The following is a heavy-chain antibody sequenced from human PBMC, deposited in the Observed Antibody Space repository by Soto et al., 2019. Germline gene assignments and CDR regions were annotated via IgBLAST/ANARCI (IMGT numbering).Heavy chain of an antibody. J-gene: IGHJ4*02. CDR3: ARTLYYYDSSGYFLGY. Sequence: GGSLRLSCAASGFTFSSYGMHWVRQAPGKGLEWVAVIWYDGSNKYYADSVKGRFTISRDNSKNTLYLQMNSLRAEDTAVYYCARTLYYYDSSGYFLGYWGQGTLVTVSS. CDR1: GFTFSSYG. D-gene: IGHD3-22*01. CDR2: IWYDGSNK. V-gene: IGHV3-33*01.